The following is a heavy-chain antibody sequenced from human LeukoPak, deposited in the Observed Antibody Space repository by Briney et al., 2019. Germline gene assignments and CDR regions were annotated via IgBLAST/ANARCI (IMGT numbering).Heavy chain of an antibody. CDR3: ASFWSGYMGAFDI. J-gene: IGHJ3*02. D-gene: IGHD3-3*01. Sequence: GGSLRLSCAASGFTFSSYWMSWVRQAPGKGLEWVANIKQDGSEKYYADSVKGRFTISRDNAKNSLYLQMNSLRAEDTAVYYCASFWSGYMGAFDIWGQGTMVTVSS. CDR1: GFTFSSYW. CDR2: IKQDGSEK. V-gene: IGHV3-7*01.